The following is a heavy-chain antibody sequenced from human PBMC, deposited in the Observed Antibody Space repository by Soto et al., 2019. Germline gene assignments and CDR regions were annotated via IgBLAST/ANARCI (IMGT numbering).Heavy chain of an antibody. Sequence: PSETLSLTCTVSGGSISTYYWTWIRQPAGRGLEWIGRIYASGSTKYNPSLKSRVTMSVDTSRNQFSLKLSSVTAADTAVYYCAEGGYYDLWGRGTLVTVSS. CDR3: AEGGYYDL. D-gene: IGHD3-22*01. CDR2: IYASGST. V-gene: IGHV4-4*07. CDR1: GGSISTYY. J-gene: IGHJ4*02.